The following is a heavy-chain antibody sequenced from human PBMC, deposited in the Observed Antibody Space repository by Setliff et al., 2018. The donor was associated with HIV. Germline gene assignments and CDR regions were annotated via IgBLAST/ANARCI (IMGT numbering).Heavy chain of an antibody. Sequence: SETLSLTCTVSGDSISSGGYYWSWIRQHPGKGLEWIGYISYSGSTYYNPSLKSRVTISVDSSKSQFSLNLSSVTVADTAVYYCATVVPAAHFDYWGQGTLVTVSS. J-gene: IGHJ4*02. CDR2: ISYSGST. CDR3: ATVVPAAHFDY. D-gene: IGHD2-2*01. CDR1: GDSISSGGYY. V-gene: IGHV4-31*03.